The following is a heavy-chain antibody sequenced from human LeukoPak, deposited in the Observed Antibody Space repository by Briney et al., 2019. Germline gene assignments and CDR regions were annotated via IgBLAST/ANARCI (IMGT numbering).Heavy chain of an antibody. V-gene: IGHV3-9*01. J-gene: IGHJ4*02. CDR2: ISWNSGSI. CDR1: GFTFDDYA. Sequence: PGGSLRLSCAASGFTFDDYAMHWVRQAPGKGLEWVSGISWNSGSIGYADSVKGRFTISRDNAKNSLYLQMNSLRAEDTAVYYCARDPEFDYWGQGTLVTVSS. CDR3: ARDPEFDY.